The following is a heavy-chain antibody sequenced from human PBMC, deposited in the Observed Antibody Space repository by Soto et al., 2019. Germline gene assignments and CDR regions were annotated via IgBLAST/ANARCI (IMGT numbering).Heavy chain of an antibody. D-gene: IGHD4-4*01. V-gene: IGHV3-23*01. CDR1: GFSFSNYG. CDR2: LSGSGGST. CDR3: AKYARVRLTTGFDY. Sequence: GGSLRLSCAASGFSFSNYGMSWVRQAPGKGLEWVSSLSGSGGSTYYADSVKGRFTISRDNSKNTLYLQMNNLRAEDTAIFYCAKYARVRLTTGFDYWGQGTLVTVSS. J-gene: IGHJ4*02.